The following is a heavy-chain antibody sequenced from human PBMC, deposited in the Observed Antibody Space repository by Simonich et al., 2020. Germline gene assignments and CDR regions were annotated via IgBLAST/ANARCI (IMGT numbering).Heavy chain of an antibody. CDR1: GYTFTRYA. J-gene: IGHJ4*02. V-gene: IGHV7-4-1*02. D-gene: IGHD5-12*01. CDR2: STNKTGNP. Sequence: QVQLVQSGSELKKPGASVKVSCKASGYTFTRYAMNWVRQAPGQGLEWMGWSTNKTGNPTYAQGFTGRFVFSVDTSVSTAYLQISSLKAEDTAVYYCARGVATIDYWGQGTLVTVSS. CDR3: ARGVATIDY.